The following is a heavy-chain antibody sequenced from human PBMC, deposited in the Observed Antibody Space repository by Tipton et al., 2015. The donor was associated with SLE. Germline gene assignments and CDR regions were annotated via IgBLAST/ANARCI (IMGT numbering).Heavy chain of an antibody. CDR3: ASRPVATGEGAGDY. CDR1: GGSISSYY. CDR2: IYTSGST. D-gene: IGHD7-27*01. J-gene: IGHJ4*02. Sequence: PGLVKPSETLSLTCTVSGGSISSYYWSWIRQPAGKGLEWIGRIYTSGSTNYNPSLKSRVTISVDTSKNQFSLKLSSVTAADTAVYYCASRPVATGEGAGDYWGQGTLVSVSS. V-gene: IGHV4-4*07.